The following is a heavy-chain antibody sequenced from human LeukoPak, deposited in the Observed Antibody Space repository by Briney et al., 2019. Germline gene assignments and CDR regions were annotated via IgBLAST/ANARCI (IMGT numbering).Heavy chain of an antibody. CDR2: ISWDSGNM. J-gene: IGHJ3*02. CDR1: GFSLEDYA. CDR3: IKDMGFDLLKDAFEI. D-gene: IGHD1-26*01. Sequence: GRSLRLSCAAAGFSLEDYAMHWVRQAPGKGLEWVSSISWDSGNMAYADSVKGRFTISRDNVKNSLYLQMNSLRPEDTAFYYCIKDMGFDLLKDAFEIWGQGTLVTVSS. V-gene: IGHV3-9*01.